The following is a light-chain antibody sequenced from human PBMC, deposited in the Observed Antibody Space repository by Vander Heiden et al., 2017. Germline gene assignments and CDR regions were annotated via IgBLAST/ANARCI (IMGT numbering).Light chain of an antibody. CDR2: AAS. CDR1: QYISNY. Sequence: DIQMTQSPSSLSASVGDRVTITCRASQYISNYLKWYQQKPGKAPKLLMYAASNLQSGVPSRFSGSGSGTDFTLTISSLQPEDFATYYCQQSFTTPLTFGGGTKVEIK. V-gene: IGKV1-39*01. CDR3: QQSFTTPLT. J-gene: IGKJ4*01.